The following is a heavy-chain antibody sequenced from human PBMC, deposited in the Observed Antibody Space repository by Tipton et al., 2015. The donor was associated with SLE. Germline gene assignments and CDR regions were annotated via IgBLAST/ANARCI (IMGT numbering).Heavy chain of an antibody. D-gene: IGHD4-17*01. CDR1: GFTFSSYA. CDR3: ARDSLGDYGLGFDY. Sequence: SLRLSCAASGFTFSSYAMTWVRQAPGKGLEWVSVIYSGGSTYYADSVKGRFTISRDNSKNTLYLQMNSLRAEDTAVYYCARDSLGDYGLGFDYWGQGTLVTVSS. V-gene: IGHV3-53*01. J-gene: IGHJ4*02. CDR2: IYSGGST.